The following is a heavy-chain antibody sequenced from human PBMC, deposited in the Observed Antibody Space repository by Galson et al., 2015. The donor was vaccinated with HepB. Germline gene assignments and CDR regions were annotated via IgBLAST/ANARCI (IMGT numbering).Heavy chain of an antibody. D-gene: IGHD3-22*01. J-gene: IGHJ4*02. CDR2: IIPVFGTP. CDR1: GGTLNTDG. CDR3: AKSTYYYDSTKYQDY. Sequence: SVKVSCKASGGTLNTDGLSWVRQAPGKGLEWMGGIIPVFGTPSYAQKFQGRVTITADKSTNAAYMELSSLRPEDTAVYYCAKSTYYYDSTKYQDYWGQGTLVAVSS. V-gene: IGHV1-69*06.